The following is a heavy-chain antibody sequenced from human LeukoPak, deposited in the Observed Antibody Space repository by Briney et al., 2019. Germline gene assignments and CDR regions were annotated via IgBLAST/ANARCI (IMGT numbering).Heavy chain of an antibody. J-gene: IGHJ4*02. CDR1: GFTFSRPY. Sequence: ASVKASCKASGFTFSRPYIHWVRQAPGQGLECMGYINPHSGGTSSPQKFQGRVTMTTDTSISAVYMELSSLTSDDTAMYYCVREGNELLSKNFDYWGQGSLVTVSS. CDR2: INPHSGGT. D-gene: IGHD2-21*02. V-gene: IGHV1-2*02. CDR3: VREGNELLSKNFDY.